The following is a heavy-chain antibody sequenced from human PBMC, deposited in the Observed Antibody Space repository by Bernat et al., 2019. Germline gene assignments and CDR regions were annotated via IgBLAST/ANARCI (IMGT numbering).Heavy chain of an antibody. Sequence: QVQLQESGPGLVKPSETLSLTCAVSGYSISSSYYWGWIRQPPGKGLEWIGSIYHSGSTYYNPSLKSRVTISVDTSKNQFSLKLSSVTAADTAVYYCARGRNVLRFLEWFDPLRKNNWFDPWGQGTLVTVSS. D-gene: IGHD3-3*01. V-gene: IGHV4-38-2*01. CDR3: ARGRNVLRFLEWFDPLRKNNWFDP. J-gene: IGHJ5*02. CDR1: GYSISSSYY. CDR2: IYHSGST.